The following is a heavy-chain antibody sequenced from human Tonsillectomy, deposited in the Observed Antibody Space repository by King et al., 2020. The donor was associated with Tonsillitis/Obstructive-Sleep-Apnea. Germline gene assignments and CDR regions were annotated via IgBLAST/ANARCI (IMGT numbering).Heavy chain of an antibody. CDR3: ARPISANPYSIDDSGADY. CDR2: IYYSGST. CDR1: GGSISSSSYY. J-gene: IGHJ4*02. D-gene: IGHD5/OR15-5a*01. Sequence: QLQESGPGLVKPSETLSLTCTVSGGSISSSSYYWGWIRQPPGKGLEWIGSIYYSGSTYYNPSLKSRVTISVDTSKNQFSLKLSSVTAADTAVYYCARPISANPYSIDDSGADYWGQGTLVSVSS. V-gene: IGHV4-39*01.